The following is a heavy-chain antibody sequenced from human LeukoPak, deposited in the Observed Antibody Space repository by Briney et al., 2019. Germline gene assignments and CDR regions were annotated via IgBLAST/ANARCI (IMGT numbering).Heavy chain of an antibody. CDR3: ARDGPQLERRPHDAFDI. Sequence: GGSLRLSCAASGFTVSSNYMSWVRQAPGKGLEWVSVIYSGGSTYYADSVKGRFTISRDNSKNTLYFQMNSLRAEDTAVYYCARDGPQLERRPHDAFDIWGQGTMVTVSS. CDR1: GFTVSSNY. D-gene: IGHD1-1*01. V-gene: IGHV3-66*02. J-gene: IGHJ3*02. CDR2: IYSGGST.